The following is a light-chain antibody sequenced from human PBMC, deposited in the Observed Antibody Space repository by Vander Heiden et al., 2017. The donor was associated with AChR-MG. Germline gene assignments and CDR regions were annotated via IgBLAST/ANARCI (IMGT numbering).Light chain of an antibody. CDR2: DAS. CDR1: QGISSA. CDR3: QQFNSYPPFT. J-gene: IGKJ3*01. Sequence: AIQLTQSPSSLSASVGDRVTITCRASQGISSALAWYQQKPGKAPKLLIYDASSLESGVPSRFSGNGSGTDFTLTISSLQPEDFATYYCQQFNSYPPFTFGHGTKVDIK. V-gene: IGKV1-13*02.